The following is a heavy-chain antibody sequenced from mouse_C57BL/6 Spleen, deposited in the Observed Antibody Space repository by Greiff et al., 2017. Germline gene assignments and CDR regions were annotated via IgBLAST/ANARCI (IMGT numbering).Heavy chain of an antibody. Sequence: QVQLQQSGAELVKPGASVKLSCKASGYTFTSYWMHWVKQRPGQGLEWIGMIHPNSGSTNYNEKFKSKATLTVDKSSSTAYMQLSSLTSEDSAVYYCARYGYDVNYYAMDYWGQGTSVTVSS. CDR2: IHPNSGST. CDR1: GYTFTSYW. CDR3: ARYGYDVNYYAMDY. D-gene: IGHD2-2*01. J-gene: IGHJ4*01. V-gene: IGHV1-64*01.